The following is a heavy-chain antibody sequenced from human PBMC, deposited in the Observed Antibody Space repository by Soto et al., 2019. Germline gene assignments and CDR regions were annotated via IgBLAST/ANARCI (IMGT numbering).Heavy chain of an antibody. V-gene: IGHV4-59*01. CDR1: GASIDNYY. CDR2: VYHNGNT. J-gene: IGHJ4*01. CDR3: GRENSGSPGDY. D-gene: IGHD3-10*01. Sequence: PSETLSLTCTVSGASIDNYYWSWIRQPPGEGLEWIAYVYHNGNTNYNPSLKSRVTISLDPSRNQFSLKLKSVTAADTAMYYCGRENSGSPGDYWGQGILVTVSS.